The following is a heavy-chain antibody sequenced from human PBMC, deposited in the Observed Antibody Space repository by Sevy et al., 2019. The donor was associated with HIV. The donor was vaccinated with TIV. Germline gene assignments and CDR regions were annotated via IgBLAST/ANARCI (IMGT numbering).Heavy chain of an antibody. CDR2: ISYDGSNK. Sequence: GGSLRLSCAASGFTFSSYGMHWVRQAPGKGLEWVAVISYDGSNKHYADSVKGRFTISRDNSKNTLYLQMNSLRAEDTAVYYCAKALGMGVGATRGFYYYYGMDVWGQGTTVTVSS. CDR1: GFTFSSYG. V-gene: IGHV3-30*18. J-gene: IGHJ6*02. D-gene: IGHD1-26*01. CDR3: AKALGMGVGATRGFYYYYGMDV.